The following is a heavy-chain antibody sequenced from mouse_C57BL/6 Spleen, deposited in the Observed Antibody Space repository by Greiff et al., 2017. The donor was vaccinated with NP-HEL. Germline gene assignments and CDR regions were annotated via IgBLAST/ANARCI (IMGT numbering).Heavy chain of an antibody. D-gene: IGHD2-4*01. CDR1: GYTFTSYG. CDR2: IYPRSGNT. J-gene: IGHJ4*01. V-gene: IGHV1-81*01. CDR3: ARGYDYDAFYYAMDY. Sequence: QVQLKQSGAELARPGASVKLSCKASGYTFTSYGISWVKQRTGQGLEWIGEIYPRSGNTYYNEKFKGKATLTADKSSSTAYMELRSLTSEDSAVYFCARGYDYDAFYYAMDYWGQGTSVTVSS.